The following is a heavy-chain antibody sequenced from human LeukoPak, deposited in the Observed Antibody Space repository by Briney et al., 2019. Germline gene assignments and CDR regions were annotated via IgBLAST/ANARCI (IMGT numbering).Heavy chain of an antibody. J-gene: IGHJ5*02. Sequence: GGSLRLSCAASGFTFSSHDFHWVRQAPGKGLEWVAVIWYDGSKKYYADSVKGRFTISRDDSKNTLYLQMNSLRAEDTAVYYCARDLGNWNYGSCYFDPWGQGTLVTVSS. CDR3: ARDLGNWNYGSCYFDP. V-gene: IGHV3-33*01. CDR1: GFTFSSHD. CDR2: IWYDGSKK. D-gene: IGHD1-7*01.